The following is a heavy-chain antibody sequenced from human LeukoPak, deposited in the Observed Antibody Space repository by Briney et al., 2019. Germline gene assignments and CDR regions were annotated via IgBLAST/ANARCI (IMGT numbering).Heavy chain of an antibody. CDR3: ARHQYSGTFYNALDI. Sequence: GESLEISCKGSGYDFSTSWIGWVRQMPGKGLERMGIIYPGASDTRYSPSFQGHVTISADTSVNTAYLQWSSLRASDTAIYYCARHQYSGTFYNALDIWGQGTVVIVSS. D-gene: IGHD1-26*01. CDR2: IYPGASDT. CDR1: GYDFSTSW. V-gene: IGHV5-51*01. J-gene: IGHJ3*02.